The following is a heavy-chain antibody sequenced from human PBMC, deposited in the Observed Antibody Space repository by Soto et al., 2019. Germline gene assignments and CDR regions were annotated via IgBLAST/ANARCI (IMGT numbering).Heavy chain of an antibody. V-gene: IGHV2-70*04. CDR2: IDWDDDK. CDR1: GFSLSTVGMH. CDR3: ARMTTTHSFAF. Sequence: SGPTLVNPTQTLTLTCTFSGFSLSTVGMHVSWIRQPPGKALEWLARIDWDDDKWYSPSLKTRLTISKDTSKNRVVLTMINMDPVDTATYYCARMTTTHSFAFWGQGTLVTVYS. D-gene: IGHD4-4*01. J-gene: IGHJ4*02.